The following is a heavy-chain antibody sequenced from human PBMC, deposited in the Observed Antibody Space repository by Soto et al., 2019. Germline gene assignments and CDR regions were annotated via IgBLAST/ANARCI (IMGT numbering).Heavy chain of an antibody. J-gene: IGHJ4*02. CDR1: GGTFSSYA. CDR2: IIPIFGTA. Sequence: GASVKVSCKASGGTFSSYAISWVRQAPGQGLEWMGGIIPIFGTANYAQKFQGRVTITADESTSTAYMELSSLRSEDTVAYYCARSLRVVPAATSHWGQGTLVTVSS. D-gene: IGHD2-2*01. CDR3: ARSLRVVPAATSH. V-gene: IGHV1-69*13.